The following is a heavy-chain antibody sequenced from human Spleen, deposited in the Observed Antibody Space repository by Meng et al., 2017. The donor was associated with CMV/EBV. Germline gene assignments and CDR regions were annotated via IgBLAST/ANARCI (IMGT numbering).Heavy chain of an antibody. D-gene: IGHD3-3*01. J-gene: IGHJ4*02. V-gene: IGHV3-21*01. CDR2: ISSSSYI. CDR1: GFTFSSYS. CDR3: ARDSAYYDFWSGYYKWDYFDY. Sequence: GESLKISCAASGFTFSSYSMNWVRQAPGKGLEWVSSISSSSYIYYADSVKGRFTISRDNAKNSLYLQMNSLRAEDTAVYYCARDSAYYDFWSGYYKWDYFDYWGQGTLVTVSS.